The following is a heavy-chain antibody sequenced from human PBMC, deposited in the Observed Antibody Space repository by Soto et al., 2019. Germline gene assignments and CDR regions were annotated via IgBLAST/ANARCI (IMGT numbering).Heavy chain of an antibody. CDR3: AKEGKSGYYNFWSGYAIFGY. CDR1: GFTFSTYA. V-gene: IGHV3-23*01. J-gene: IGHJ4*02. D-gene: IGHD3-3*01. CDR2: ISGSGGST. Sequence: GGSLRLSCAASGFTFSTYAMSWVRQAPGKGLEWVSAISGSGGSTFYADSVKGRFTISRDISKNTLYLQLSSLRAEDTAVYYCAKEGKSGYYNFWSGYAIFGYWGQGTLVTVSS.